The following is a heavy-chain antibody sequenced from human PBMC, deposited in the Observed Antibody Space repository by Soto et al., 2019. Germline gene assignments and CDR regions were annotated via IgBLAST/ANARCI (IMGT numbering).Heavy chain of an antibody. D-gene: IGHD3-3*01. V-gene: IGHV1-2*02. CDR1: GNTFTAYY. CDR2: IDPNSGGT. CDR3: ARDPSITIFGGIMTGGGMDV. J-gene: IGHJ6*02. Sequence: ASVKVSCKASGNTFTAYYLHWVRQAPGQGLEWMGWIDPNSGGTKYAQKFQGRVTMTRDTSISTAYMELSRLTTDDTAVYYCARDPSITIFGGIMTGGGMDVWGQGTTVTVSS.